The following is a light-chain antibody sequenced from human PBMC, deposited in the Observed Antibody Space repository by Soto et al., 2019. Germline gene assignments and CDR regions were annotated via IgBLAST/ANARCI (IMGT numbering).Light chain of an antibody. V-gene: IGKV3-15*01. CDR3: QQYNNWPSTWT. CDR2: GAS. J-gene: IGKJ1*01. CDR1: QSVTDN. Sequence: EIVLTQSPATLSLSPWERATLSCRASQSVTDNYLAWYQQKPGQAPRLVIYGASTRATGIPARFSGSGSGTEFTLTISSLQSEDFAVYYCQQYNNWPSTWTFGQGTKVDIK.